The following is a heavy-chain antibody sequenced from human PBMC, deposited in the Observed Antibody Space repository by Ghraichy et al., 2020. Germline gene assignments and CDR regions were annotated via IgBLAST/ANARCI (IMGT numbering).Heavy chain of an antibody. CDR3: ARWPRGDYGAACYYYGMDV. CDR1: GYTFTNYD. Sequence: ASVKVSCKASGYTFTNYDINWVRQATGQGLEWMGWMNPNSGNTGYVQKFQGRVTMTRDTSISTAYMELSSLRSEDTAVYYCARWPRGDYGAACYYYGMDVWGPGPTVPGS. J-gene: IGHJ6*02. CDR2: MNPNSGNT. D-gene: IGHD4-17*01. V-gene: IGHV1-8*01.